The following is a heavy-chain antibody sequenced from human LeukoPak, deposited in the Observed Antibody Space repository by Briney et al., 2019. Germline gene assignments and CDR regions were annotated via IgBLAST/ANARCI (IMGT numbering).Heavy chain of an antibody. Sequence: PGGSLRLSCAASGFTFSAYNMNWVRRTPGKGLEWVSSITTSSSYMFYADSVRGRFTISRDNAENSLYLQMNSLRDEDTAVYYCARESGSYFLYYYYYYMDVWGKGTTVTISS. V-gene: IGHV3-21*01. CDR3: ARESGSYFLYYYYYYMDV. CDR2: ITTSSSYM. J-gene: IGHJ6*03. CDR1: GFTFSAYN. D-gene: IGHD1-26*01.